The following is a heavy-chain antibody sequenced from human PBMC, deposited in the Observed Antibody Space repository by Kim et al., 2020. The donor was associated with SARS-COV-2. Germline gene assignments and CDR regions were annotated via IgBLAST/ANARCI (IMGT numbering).Heavy chain of an antibody. D-gene: IGHD3-10*01. CDR3: AKRRGSTTPNFDY. Sequence: GGSLRLSCAASGFTFSGYGMSWVRQAPGKGLEWVSAVSDTGADRNYANSVKGRFTISRDNSKNTLYLQMNSLRDEDTAVYYCAKRRGSTTPNFDYWGQGTLVTVSS. J-gene: IGHJ4*02. V-gene: IGHV3-23*01. CDR2: VSDTGADR. CDR1: GFTFSGYG.